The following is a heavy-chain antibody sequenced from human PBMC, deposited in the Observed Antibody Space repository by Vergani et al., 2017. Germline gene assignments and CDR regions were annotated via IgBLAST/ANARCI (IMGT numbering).Heavy chain of an antibody. Sequence: QVQLQQWGAGLLKPSETLSLTCAVYGGSFSGYYWSWIRQPPGKGLEWFGEINHSGSTNYNPSLKSRVTISVDTSKNQFSLKLTSVTAADTAVYYFARRNYYGSGAKANWFDPWGQGTLVTVSS. D-gene: IGHD3-10*01. J-gene: IGHJ5*02. CDR3: ARRNYYGSGAKANWFDP. CDR2: INHSGST. CDR1: GGSFSGYY. V-gene: IGHV4-34*01.